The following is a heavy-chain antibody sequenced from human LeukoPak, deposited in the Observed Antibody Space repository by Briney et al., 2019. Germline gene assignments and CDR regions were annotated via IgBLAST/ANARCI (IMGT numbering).Heavy chain of an antibody. Sequence: SETLSLTCTVAGGSISSSSYYWGWIRQPPGKGLEWIGSIYYSGSTYYNPSLKSRVTISVDTSKNQFSLKLSSVTAADTAVYYCARHFLAIVVVPAAINLASWFDPWGQGTLVTVSS. CDR3: ARHFLAIVVVPAAINLASWFDP. D-gene: IGHD2-2*02. J-gene: IGHJ5*02. V-gene: IGHV4-39*01. CDR2: IYYSGST. CDR1: GGSISSSSYY.